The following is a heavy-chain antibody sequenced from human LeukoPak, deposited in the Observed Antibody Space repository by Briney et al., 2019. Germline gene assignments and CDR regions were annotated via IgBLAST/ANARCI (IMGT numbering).Heavy chain of an antibody. CDR1: GFTFSNYG. V-gene: IGHV3-30*18. CDR3: AKGSMGRCSGNSCYSVY. J-gene: IGHJ4*02. D-gene: IGHD5-12*01. Sequence: SGGSLRLSCAASGFTFSNYGMHWARQAPGKGLEWVAVISYDGSNKYYADSVKGRFTISRDNSKNTLYLQMNSLRVEDTAVYYCAKGSMGRCSGNSCYSVYWGQGTLVTVSS. CDR2: ISYDGSNK.